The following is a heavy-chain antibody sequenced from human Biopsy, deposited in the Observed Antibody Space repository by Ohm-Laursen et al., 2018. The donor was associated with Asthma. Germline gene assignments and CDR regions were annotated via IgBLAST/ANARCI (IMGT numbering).Heavy chain of an antibody. CDR3: ARTFHFWSPYHAEHYQL. J-gene: IGHJ1*01. V-gene: IGHV3-7*01. CDR1: GFTFGDYW. D-gene: IGHD3-3*02. CDR2: IKHDGSEN. Sequence: SLRLSCAASGFTFGDYWMSWVRQVPGRGLEWVANIKHDGSENNHVDSLKGRFTISRDNAKNSLHLQMNSLRAEGTAVYHCARTFHFWSPYHAEHYQLWGQGTLVTVSS.